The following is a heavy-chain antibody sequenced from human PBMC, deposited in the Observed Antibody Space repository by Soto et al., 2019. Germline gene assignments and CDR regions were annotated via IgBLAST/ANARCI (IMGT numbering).Heavy chain of an antibody. Sequence: GGSLRLSCAVSGFTFSSYWMSSVRQAPGKGLEWVANIKQDESEKYYVDSVKGRFTIPRDNAKKSLYLQMNSLRAEDTAVYYCAREPRAFDFGGQGTRVTVSS. CDR3: AREPRAFDF. V-gene: IGHV3-7*01. CDR1: GFTFSSYW. CDR2: IKQDESEK. J-gene: IGHJ4*02.